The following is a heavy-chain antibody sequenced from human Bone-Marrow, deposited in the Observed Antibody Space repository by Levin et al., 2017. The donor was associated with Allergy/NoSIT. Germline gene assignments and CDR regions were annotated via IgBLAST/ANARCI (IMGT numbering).Heavy chain of an antibody. CDR2: ISSSSSTI. CDR3: ARSYCSSTSCYGGLASHGY. D-gene: IGHD2-2*01. Sequence: GESLKISCAASGFTFSSYSMNWVRQAPGKGLEWVSYISSSSSTIYYADSVKGRFTISRDNAKNSLYLQMNSLRDEDTAVYYCARSYCSSTSCYGGLASHGYWGQGTLVTVSS. V-gene: IGHV3-48*02. CDR1: GFTFSSYS. J-gene: IGHJ4*02.